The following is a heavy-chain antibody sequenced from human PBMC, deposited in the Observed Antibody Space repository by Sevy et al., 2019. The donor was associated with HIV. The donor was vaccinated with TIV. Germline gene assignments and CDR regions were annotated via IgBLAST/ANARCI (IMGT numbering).Heavy chain of an antibody. CDR1: GGSIGRGDYF. CDR3: ARLRGGYGNGWFYYYMDV. CDR2: RTDSGST. D-gene: IGHD3-10*01. Sequence: SETLSLTCSVTGGSIGRGDYFWGWIRQSPGKGLEWIGSRTDSGSTYYNPSLKSRVTMSVDTSKNQFSLKLSSVTAADTAVHYCARLRGGYGNGWFYYYMDVWGKGTTVTVSS. J-gene: IGHJ6*03. V-gene: IGHV4-39*01.